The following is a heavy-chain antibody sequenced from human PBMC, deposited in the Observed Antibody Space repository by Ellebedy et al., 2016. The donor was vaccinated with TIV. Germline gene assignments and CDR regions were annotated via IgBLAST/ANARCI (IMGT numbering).Heavy chain of an antibody. J-gene: IGHJ2*01. CDR2: FIPMFGPT. CDR1: GGTFSDFN. CDR3: ATKSVAEPGRIHWYFDV. D-gene: IGHD1-1*01. V-gene: IGHV1-69*13. Sequence: AASVKVSCKASGGTFSDFNFNWVRQAPGQGLEWMAAFIPMFGPTNYAQKFQGRVTLTAEESTRTVYMELHDLKSDDTAVFYCATKSVAEPGRIHWYFDVWGRGTLVTVSS.